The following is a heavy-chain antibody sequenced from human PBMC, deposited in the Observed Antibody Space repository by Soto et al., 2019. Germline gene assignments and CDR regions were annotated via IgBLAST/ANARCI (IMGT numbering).Heavy chain of an antibody. CDR2: IKQDGSEK. J-gene: IGHJ6*02. Sequence: EVQLVESGGGLVQPGGSLRLSCAASGFTFSSYWMSWVRQAPGKGLEWVANIKQDGSEKYYVDSVKGRFTISRDNAKNSLYLQMNSLRAEDTAVYYCARAYWGNVLRCLEWSAYYYYYGMDVWGQGTTVTVSS. V-gene: IGHV3-7*03. D-gene: IGHD3-3*01. CDR3: ARAYWGNVLRCLEWSAYYYYYGMDV. CDR1: GFTFSSYW.